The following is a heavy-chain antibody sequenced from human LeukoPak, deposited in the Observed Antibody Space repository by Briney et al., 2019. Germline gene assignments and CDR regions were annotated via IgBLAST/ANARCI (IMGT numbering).Heavy chain of an antibody. D-gene: IGHD3-22*01. CDR1: GGSISSYY. J-gene: IGHJ4*02. Sequence: SETLSLTCTVSGGSISSYYWNWIRQPPGKGLEWIGYIYYSGSTNYNPSLKSRVTTSVDTSKNQLSLKLSSVTAADTAVYYCARERLGYYDRSGLDYWGQGTLVTVSS. CDR2: IYYSGST. V-gene: IGHV4-59*01. CDR3: ARERLGYYDRSGLDY.